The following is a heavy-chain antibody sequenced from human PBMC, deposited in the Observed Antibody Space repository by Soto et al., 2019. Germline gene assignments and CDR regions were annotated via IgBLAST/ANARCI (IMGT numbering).Heavy chain of an antibody. CDR2: ISWNSGNK. CDR3: VRSKGGYSYGTPFDY. J-gene: IGHJ4*02. Sequence: GGSLRLSCAASGFTFDDYAMHWVRQVLGKGLEWVSSISWNSGNKGYADSVKGRFTTSRDNAKNSLYLQMNSLRPEDTALYYCVRSKGGYSYGTPFDYWGQGTLVTVSS. CDR1: GFTFDDYA. D-gene: IGHD5-18*01. V-gene: IGHV3-9*01.